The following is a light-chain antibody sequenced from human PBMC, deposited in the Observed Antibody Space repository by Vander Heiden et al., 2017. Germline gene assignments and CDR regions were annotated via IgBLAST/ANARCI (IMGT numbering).Light chain of an antibody. J-gene: IGLJ3*02. CDR3: AAWDDRLNGGV. V-gene: IGLV1-44*01. CDR1: SSNIGSNT. Sequence: QSVLTQPPSASGTPGQRVTISCSGSSSNIGSNTVNWYQQLPGTAPKRRIYSNNQRPSGVPDRFSGSKSGTSASRAISGLQSEDEAEDDGAAWDDRLNGGVFGGGTKLTVL. CDR2: SNN.